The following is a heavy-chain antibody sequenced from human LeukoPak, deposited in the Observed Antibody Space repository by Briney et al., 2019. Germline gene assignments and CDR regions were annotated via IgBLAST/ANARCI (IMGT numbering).Heavy chain of an antibody. D-gene: IGHD3-3*01. CDR3: ARDNYDFWSGYYSYYYMDV. CDR1: GFTFSSYS. Sequence: GGSLRLSCAASGFTFSSYSMNWVRQAPGKGLEWVSYISSSSSTIYYADSVKGRFTISRDNAKNSLYLQMNSLRAEDTAVYYCARDNYDFWSGYYSYYYMDVWGKGTTVTVSS. J-gene: IGHJ6*03. V-gene: IGHV3-48*04. CDR2: ISSSSSTI.